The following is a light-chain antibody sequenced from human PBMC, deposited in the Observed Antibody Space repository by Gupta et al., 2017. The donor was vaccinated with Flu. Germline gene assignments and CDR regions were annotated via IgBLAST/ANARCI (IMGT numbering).Light chain of an antibody. CDR2: EVS. V-gene: IGLV2-18*02. Sequence: QSALTQPPSVSGSPGQSVTISCTGTSSDIGSYNRVSWYHQPPGTAPKLMIYEVSNRPSGVPNRFSGSKSGNTASLTISGLKAEDEADYYCSSDTSSITSVFGSGTKVTVL. CDR1: SSDIGSYNR. J-gene: IGLJ1*01. CDR3: SSDTSSITSV.